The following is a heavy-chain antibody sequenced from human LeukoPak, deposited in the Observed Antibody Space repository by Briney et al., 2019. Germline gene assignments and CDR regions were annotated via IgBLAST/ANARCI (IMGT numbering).Heavy chain of an antibody. CDR2: IKSKSDGGTI. CDR1: GFTFRDAW. CDR3: TTAFHCGGDCSDS. J-gene: IGHJ4*02. Sequence: PGGSLRLSCAASGFTFRDAWMSWVRQAPGKGLEWVGRIKSKSDGGTIDYAAPVKGRFTISRDDSENTLYLQMNSLKTEDTALYYCTTAFHCGGDCSDSWGQGTLVTVSS. V-gene: IGHV3-15*01. D-gene: IGHD2-21*01.